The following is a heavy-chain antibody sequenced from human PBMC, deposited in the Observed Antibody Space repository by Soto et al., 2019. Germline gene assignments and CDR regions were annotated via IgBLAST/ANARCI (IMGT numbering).Heavy chain of an antibody. CDR1: GYNFSTYA. D-gene: IGHD1-26*01. J-gene: IGHJ6*02. V-gene: IGHV1-3*04. CDR3: ARGERLYYLYNGMDV. Sequence: QVQLVQSGAEVKKPGASVKVSCKASGYNFSTYALLWVRQAPGQRPEWMGWINTGNGNTKYSQKFQGRVTITRDTSASTAYMELSSLRSECAAVYYCARGERLYYLYNGMDVWGQGSTVTVPS. CDR2: INTGNGNT.